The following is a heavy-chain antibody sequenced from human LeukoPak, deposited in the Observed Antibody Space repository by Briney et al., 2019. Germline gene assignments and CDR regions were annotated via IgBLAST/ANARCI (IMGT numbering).Heavy chain of an antibody. D-gene: IGHD3-9*01. Sequence: ASVKVSCKASGYTFTSYGISWGRQAPGQGLEWMGWISAYNGNTNYAQKLQGRVTMTTDTSTSTAYMELRSLRSDDTAVYYCAKTMILTGLYYYYYMDVWGKGTTVTVSS. V-gene: IGHV1-18*01. J-gene: IGHJ6*03. CDR1: GYTFTSYG. CDR2: ISAYNGNT. CDR3: AKTMILTGLYYYYYMDV.